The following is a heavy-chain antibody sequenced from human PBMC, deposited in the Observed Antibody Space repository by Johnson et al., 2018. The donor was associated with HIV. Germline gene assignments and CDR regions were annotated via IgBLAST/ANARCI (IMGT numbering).Heavy chain of an antibody. V-gene: IGHV3-9*01. CDR3: AKCIWGSSLIDAFDI. D-gene: IGHD6-13*01. CDR2: ISWNSGSI. CDR1: GFTFDDYA. Sequence: VQLVESGGGLVQAGGSLRLSCAASGFTFDDYAMHWVRQAPGKGLEWVSGISWNSGSIGYADSVKGRFTISRDDSKNSLYLQMNSLRVEDTAVYYCAKCIWGSSLIDAFDIWGQGTTVTVSS. J-gene: IGHJ3*02.